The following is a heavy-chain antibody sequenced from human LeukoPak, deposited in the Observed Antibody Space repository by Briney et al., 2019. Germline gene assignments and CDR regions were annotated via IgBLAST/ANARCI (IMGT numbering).Heavy chain of an antibody. CDR2: IIPMFGTA. J-gene: IGHJ4*02. V-gene: IGHV1-69*01. Sequence: SVKVSCKASGGTFSSYAISWVRQAPGQGLEWMGGIIPMFGTANYAQKFQGRVTITADESTSTAYMGLSSLRSEDTVVYYCARDKLDYGDYWGQGTLVTVSS. CDR1: GGTFSSYA. CDR3: ARDKLDYGDY.